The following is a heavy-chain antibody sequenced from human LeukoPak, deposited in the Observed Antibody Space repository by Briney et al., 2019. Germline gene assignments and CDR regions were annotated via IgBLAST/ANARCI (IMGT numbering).Heavy chain of an antibody. Sequence: ASVKVSCKASGYTFTRHTISWVRQAPGQGVEWMGWISAYNGNTNYAQKVQGRVTMTTDTSTSTAYMELRSLRSDDTAVYYCARDGPTGDYFDSWGQGTLVTVSS. CDR1: GYTFTRHT. CDR3: ARDGPTGDYFDS. J-gene: IGHJ4*02. V-gene: IGHV1-18*01. D-gene: IGHD4-17*01. CDR2: ISAYNGNT.